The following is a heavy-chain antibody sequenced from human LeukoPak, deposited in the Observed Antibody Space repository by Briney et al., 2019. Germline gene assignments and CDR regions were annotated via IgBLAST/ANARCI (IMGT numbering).Heavy chain of an antibody. D-gene: IGHD2-8*01. J-gene: IGHJ4*02. Sequence: GGSLRLSCAASGFTFDDHGMSWVRQAPGKGLEWVSGIKWDGGRTGYADSVKGRFTISRDNAKNSVYLQMNSLRAEDTAVYYCARALIGYYFDYWGQGTLVTVSS. CDR1: GFTFDDHG. CDR2: IKWDGGRT. CDR3: ARALIGYYFDY. V-gene: IGHV3-20*04.